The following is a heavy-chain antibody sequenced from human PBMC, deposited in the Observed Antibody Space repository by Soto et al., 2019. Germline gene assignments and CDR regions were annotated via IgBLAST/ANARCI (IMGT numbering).Heavy chain of an antibody. V-gene: IGHV3-30-3*01. J-gene: IGHJ4*02. CDR1: GFTFSSYA. CDR3: ASTTGTTGGFDY. D-gene: IGHD1-1*01. CDR2: ISYDGSNK. Sequence: ESGGGVVPPGRSLRLSCAASGFTFSSYAMHWVRQAPGKGLEWVAVISYDGSNKYYADSVKGRFTISRDNSKNTLYLQMNSLRAEDTAVYYCASTTGTTGGFDYWGQGTLVTVSS.